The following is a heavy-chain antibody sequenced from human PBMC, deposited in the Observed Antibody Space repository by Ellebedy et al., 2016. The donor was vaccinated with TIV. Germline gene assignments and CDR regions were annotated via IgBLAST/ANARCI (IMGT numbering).Heavy chain of an antibody. CDR1: GGSMTSFY. CDR3: ARATTVMVSRRFEY. Sequence: SETLSLTCTVSGGSMTSFYWNWIRQTLGKGLEWIGYIYYTGSTNYNPSLKSRITMSIDRSKNQFSLSLRSVTAADTAVYYCARATTVMVSRRFEYWGQGTLVTVSS. V-gene: IGHV4-59*08. J-gene: IGHJ4*02. CDR2: IYYTGST. D-gene: IGHD5-18*01.